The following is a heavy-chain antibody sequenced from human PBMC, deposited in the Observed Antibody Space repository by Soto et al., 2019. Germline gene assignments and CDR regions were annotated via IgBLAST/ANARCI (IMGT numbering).Heavy chain of an antibody. D-gene: IGHD2-2*01. V-gene: IGHV3-48*04. J-gene: IGHJ3*02. Sequence: EVQLVESGGGLVQPGGSLRLSCAASGFTFSAYSMNWVRQAPGKGLERVSFIGSTGSGTYYADSVMGRFTISRDNARNSVYLQMDSLRADDTAVYHCARAMPASGPAYALDIWGQGTVVTVSS. CDR1: GFTFSAYS. CDR3: ARAMPASGPAYALDI. CDR2: IGSTGSGT.